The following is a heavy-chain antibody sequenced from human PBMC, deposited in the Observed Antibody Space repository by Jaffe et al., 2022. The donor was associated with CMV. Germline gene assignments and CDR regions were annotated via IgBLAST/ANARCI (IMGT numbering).Heavy chain of an antibody. J-gene: IGHJ4*02. CDR3: ARHLGPYSSVSYFFDY. V-gene: IGHV5-10-1*03. CDR1: GYTFTNYW. CDR2: IDPSDSYT. Sequence: EVQLVQSGAEVKKPGESLRISCKGSGYTFTNYWISWVRQMPGKGLEWMGRIDPSDSYTNYSPSLEGHVTISADKSISTAYLQWSSLKASDTAMYYCARHLGPYSSVSYFFDYWGQGTLVTVSS. D-gene: IGHD6-19*01.